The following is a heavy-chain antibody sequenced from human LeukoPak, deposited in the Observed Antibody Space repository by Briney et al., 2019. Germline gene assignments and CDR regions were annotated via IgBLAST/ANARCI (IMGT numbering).Heavy chain of an antibody. J-gene: IGHJ4*02. D-gene: IGHD3-22*01. CDR3: ARFDSSGVADY. V-gene: IGHV4-59*08. Sequence: SETLSLTCTVSGGSISSYYWSWTRQPPGKGLEWIGYIYYSGSTNYNPSLKSRVTISVDTSKNQFSLKLSSVTAADTAVYYCARFDSSGVADYWGQGTLVTVSS. CDR1: GGSISSYY. CDR2: IYYSGST.